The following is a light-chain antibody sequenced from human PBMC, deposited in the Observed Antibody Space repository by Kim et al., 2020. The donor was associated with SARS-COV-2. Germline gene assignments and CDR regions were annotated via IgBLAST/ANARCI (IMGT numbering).Light chain of an antibody. Sequence: GKRVTISGSGSSSNIGSNYVYWYQQLPGTAPKRLIYRNNQRPSGVPDRFSGSKSGTSASLAISGLRSEDEADYYCAAWDDSLSGRVFGGGTKLTVL. CDR1: SSNIGSNY. V-gene: IGLV1-47*01. CDR3: AAWDDSLSGRV. J-gene: IGLJ3*02. CDR2: RNN.